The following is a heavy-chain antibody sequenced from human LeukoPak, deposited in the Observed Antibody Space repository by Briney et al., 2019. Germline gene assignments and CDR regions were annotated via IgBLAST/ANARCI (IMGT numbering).Heavy chain of an antibody. CDR1: GFTFSSYS. D-gene: IGHD3-22*01. CDR2: IWYDGSNK. CDR3: ARDIHAYYYDSSGYYYYYYGMDV. V-gene: IGHV3-33*01. J-gene: IGHJ6*02. Sequence: GGSLSLSCAASGFTFSSYSMHWVRQAPGKGLEWVAVIWYDGSNKYYADSVKGRFTISRDNSKNTLYLQMNSLRAEDTAVYYCARDIHAYYYDSSGYYYYYYGMDVWGQGTTVTVSS.